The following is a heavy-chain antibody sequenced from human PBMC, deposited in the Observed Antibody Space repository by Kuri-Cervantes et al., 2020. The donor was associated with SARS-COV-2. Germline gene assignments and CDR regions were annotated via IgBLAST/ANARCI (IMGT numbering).Heavy chain of an antibody. J-gene: IGHJ4*02. V-gene: IGHV3-21*01. Sequence: ETLSLTCAASGFTFSSYSMNWVRQAPGKGLEWASSISSSSSYIYYADSVKGRFTISRDNAKNSLYLQMNSLRAEDTAVYYCATTLVGARNYWGQGTLVTVSS. CDR2: ISSSSSYI. D-gene: IGHD1-26*01. CDR3: ATTLVGARNY. CDR1: GFTFSSYS.